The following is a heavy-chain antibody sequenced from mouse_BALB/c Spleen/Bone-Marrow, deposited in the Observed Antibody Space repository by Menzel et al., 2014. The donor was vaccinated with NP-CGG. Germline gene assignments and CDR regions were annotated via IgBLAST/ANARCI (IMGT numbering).Heavy chain of an antibody. J-gene: IGHJ2*01. Sequence: EVKLVESGPGLVKPSQSLSLTCTVTGYSITSDYAWNWIRQFPGNKLEWMGYISYSGSTSYNPSLKNRISITRDTSKNQFFLQLNSVTTEDTATYYCARRLWDYWGQGTTLTVSS. D-gene: IGHD6-5*01. CDR1: GYSITSDYA. V-gene: IGHV3-2*02. CDR2: ISYSGST. CDR3: ARRLWDY.